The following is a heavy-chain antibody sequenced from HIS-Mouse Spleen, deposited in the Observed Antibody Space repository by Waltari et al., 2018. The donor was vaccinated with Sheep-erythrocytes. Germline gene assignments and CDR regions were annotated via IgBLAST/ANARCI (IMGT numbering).Heavy chain of an antibody. D-gene: IGHD5-12*01. CDR3: AKDKFVGYSGYYFDY. Sequence: EVQLVESGGVVVQPGGSLRRSCAATGFTLYDYAMPWVRQAPGKGLEWVSLISWDGGSTYYADSVKGRFTISRDNSKNSLYLQMNSLRAEDTALYYCAKDKFVGYSGYYFDYWGQGTLVTVSS. CDR1: GFTLYDYA. J-gene: IGHJ4*02. V-gene: IGHV3-43D*03. CDR2: ISWDGGST.